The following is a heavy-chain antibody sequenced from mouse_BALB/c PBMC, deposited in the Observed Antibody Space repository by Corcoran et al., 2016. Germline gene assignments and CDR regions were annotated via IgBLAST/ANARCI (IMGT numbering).Heavy chain of an antibody. CDR2: SDPANGNT. J-gene: IGHJ3*01. V-gene: IGHV14-3*02. CDR1: GFNIKDTY. Sequence: EVQLQQSGAELVKPGASVQLSCTASGFNIKDTYMHWVKQRPEQGLEWIGRSDPANGNTKYDPKFQGKATITADTSSNTAYLQLSSLTSEDTAVYYCAASMRTRFAYWGQGTLVTVSA. CDR3: AASMRTRFAY.